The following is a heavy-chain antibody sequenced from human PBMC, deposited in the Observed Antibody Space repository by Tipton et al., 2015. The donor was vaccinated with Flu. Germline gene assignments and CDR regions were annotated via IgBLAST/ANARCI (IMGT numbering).Heavy chain of an antibody. J-gene: IGHJ6*02. Sequence: LRLSCTVSGGSISSYYWSWIRQPPGKGLEWIGYIYYSGSTNYNPSLKSRVTISVDTSKYQFSLKLSSVTAADTAVYYCARGSGSGWYVDYYYYGMDVWGQGTTVTVSS. V-gene: IGHV4-59*01. D-gene: IGHD6-19*01. CDR1: GGSISSYY. CDR2: IYYSGST. CDR3: ARGSGSGWYVDYYYYGMDV.